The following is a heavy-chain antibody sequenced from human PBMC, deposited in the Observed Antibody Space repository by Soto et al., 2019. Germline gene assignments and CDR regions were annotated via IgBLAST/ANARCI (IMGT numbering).Heavy chain of an antibody. Sequence: EVQLVESGGGLVKPGGSLRLSCAASGLTFSSYSMNWVRQAPGKRLEWVSSISSRSSDIYYADSVKGRFTISRDNAKKSLYLYMTSVRAEDTAVYYCGREVVTMVGGVIIPGYYGMDVWGQGATVTVSS. D-gene: IGHD3-10*01. CDR2: ISSRSSDI. CDR3: GREVVTMVGGVIIPGYYGMDV. V-gene: IGHV3-21*01. J-gene: IGHJ6*02. CDR1: GLTFSSYS.